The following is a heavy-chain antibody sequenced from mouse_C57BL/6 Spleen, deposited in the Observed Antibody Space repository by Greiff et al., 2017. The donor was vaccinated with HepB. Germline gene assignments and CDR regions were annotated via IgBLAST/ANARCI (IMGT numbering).Heavy chain of an antibody. V-gene: IGHV1-54*01. D-gene: IGHD1-1*01. CDR1: GYAFTNYL. CDR3: TRSGTTVDAMDY. CDR2: INPGSGGT. Sequence: VQLQQSGAELVRPGTSVKVSCKASGYAFTNYLIEWVKQRPGQGLEWIGVINPGSGGTNYNEKFKGKATLTADKSSSTAYMQLSSLTSDDSAVYFCTRSGTTVDAMDYWGQGTSVTVSS. J-gene: IGHJ4*01.